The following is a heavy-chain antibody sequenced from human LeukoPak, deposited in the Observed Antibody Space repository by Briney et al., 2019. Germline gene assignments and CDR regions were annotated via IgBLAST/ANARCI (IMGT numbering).Heavy chain of an antibody. Sequence: ASVKVSCKASGYTFTSYGISWVRQAPGQGLEWMGWISAYNGNTNYAQKLQGRVTMTTDTSTSTAYMELRSLRSDDTAVYYCARVWTASHRFYCSGGSCYSLFDYWGQGTLVTVSS. CDR3: ARVWTASHRFYCSGGSCYSLFDY. CDR2: ISAYNGNT. CDR1: GYTFTSYG. D-gene: IGHD2-15*01. J-gene: IGHJ4*02. V-gene: IGHV1-18*01.